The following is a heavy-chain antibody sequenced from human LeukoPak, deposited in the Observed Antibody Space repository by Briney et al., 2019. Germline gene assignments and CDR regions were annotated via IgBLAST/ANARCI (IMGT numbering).Heavy chain of an antibody. D-gene: IGHD5-24*01. CDR1: GGTFSSYA. CDR2: IIHIFGTA. Sequence: GGSVKVSCKASGGTFSSYAISWVRQAPGKGLEWMGGIIHIFGTANYAQKFQGKVTITADESTSTAYMELSSLRSEDTAFYYCARAPEMATIPFDYWGQGALVTVSS. CDR3: ARAPEMATIPFDY. V-gene: IGHV1-69*01. J-gene: IGHJ4*02.